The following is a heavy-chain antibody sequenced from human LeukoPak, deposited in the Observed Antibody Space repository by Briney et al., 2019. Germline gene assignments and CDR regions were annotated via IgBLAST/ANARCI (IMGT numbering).Heavy chain of an antibody. D-gene: IGHD3-9*01. J-gene: IGHJ4*02. V-gene: IGHV1-18*01. CDR1: GYTFTSYG. CDR2: ISAYNGNT. Sequence: GASVKVSCKASGYTFTSYGISWVRQAPGQGLEWMGWISAYNGNTNYAQKLQGRVTMTTDTSTSTADMEPRSLRSDDTAVYYCARVYDILTGPDYWGQGTLVTVSS. CDR3: ARVYDILTGPDY.